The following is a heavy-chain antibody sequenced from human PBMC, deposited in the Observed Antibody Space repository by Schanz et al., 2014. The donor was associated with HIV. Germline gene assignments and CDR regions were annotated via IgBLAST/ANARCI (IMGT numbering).Heavy chain of an antibody. CDR2: IHSGGST. CDR1: GFTFSSYG. CDR3: ARYLGGDDGDFYFDY. Sequence: VQLVESGGGVVQPGRSLRLSCAASGFTFSSYGMHWVRQAPGKGLEWVSIIHSGGSTYYADSVKGRFTISRDSSKNTLFLQMNSLRAEDTAVYYCARYLGGDDGDFYFDYWGQGTLVTVSS. J-gene: IGHJ4*02. D-gene: IGHD4-17*01. V-gene: IGHV3-NL1*01.